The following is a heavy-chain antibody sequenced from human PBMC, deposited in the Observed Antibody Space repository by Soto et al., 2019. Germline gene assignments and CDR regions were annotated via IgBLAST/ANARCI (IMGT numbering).Heavy chain of an antibody. CDR1: GYTSTSYD. D-gene: IGHD6-19*01. J-gene: IGHJ6*02. CDR3: ARRTVAGTTAGYYYYYYGMDV. V-gene: IGHV1-8*01. CDR2: MNPNSGNT. Sequence: VASVKVSCKASGYTSTSYDINWVRQATGQGLEWMGWMNPNSGNTGYAQKFQGRVTMTRNTSISTAYMELSSLRSEDTAVYYCARRTVAGTTAGYYYYYYGMDVWGQGTTVTVSS.